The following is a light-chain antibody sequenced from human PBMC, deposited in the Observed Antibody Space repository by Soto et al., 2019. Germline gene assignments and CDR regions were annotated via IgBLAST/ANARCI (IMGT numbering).Light chain of an antibody. CDR3: HQYGASPRT. V-gene: IGKV3-20*01. J-gene: IGKJ1*01. CDR2: GAT. Sequence: EVVMTQSPATLSVSPGERATLSCGASQSVSSSYINWYQQKPGQAPRLLIYGATIRATGIPDRFSGNGSGTDLTITISRLEPEDFAVYYCHQYGASPRTFGQGTKVDIK. CDR1: QSVSSSY.